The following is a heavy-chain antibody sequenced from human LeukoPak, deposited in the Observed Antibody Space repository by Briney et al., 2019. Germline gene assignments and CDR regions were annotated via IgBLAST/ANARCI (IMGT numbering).Heavy chain of an antibody. CDR1: GGSFSGNY. V-gene: IGHV4-34*01. Sequence: SATLSLTCAIYGGSFSGNYWSWIRPPPGKGLEWIGEIDPSGTTNYNPSLKSRVTISGDTSKNQFSLNLTSVTAADTAVYYCAGDTDDYSYMDVWGKGTTVTVSS. D-gene: IGHD3-10*01. CDR3: AGDTDDYSYMDV. J-gene: IGHJ6*03. CDR2: IDPSGTT.